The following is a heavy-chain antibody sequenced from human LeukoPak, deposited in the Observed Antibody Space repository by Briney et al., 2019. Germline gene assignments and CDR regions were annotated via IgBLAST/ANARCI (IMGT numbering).Heavy chain of an antibody. CDR1: GFTFSSYG. CDR3: ARDPSSRGGFDY. CDR2: IRYDGSNK. Sequence: PGGSLRLSCAASGFTFSSYGMHWVRQAPGKGLEWVAFIRYDGSNKYYADSVKGRFTISRDNAKSSLYLQMNSLRGEDTAVYYCARDPSSRGGFDYWGQGTLVTVSS. J-gene: IGHJ4*02. V-gene: IGHV3-30*02. D-gene: IGHD6-13*01.